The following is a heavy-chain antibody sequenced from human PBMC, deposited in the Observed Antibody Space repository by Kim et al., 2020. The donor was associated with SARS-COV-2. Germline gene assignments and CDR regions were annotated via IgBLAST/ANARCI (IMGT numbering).Heavy chain of an antibody. D-gene: IGHD3-10*01. V-gene: IGHV3-74*01. CDR3: ARVSRGAVNRMDY. J-gene: IGHJ4*02. Sequence: ADSVKGRFTISRDNAKNPLYLQMNSLRAEDTAVYYCARVSRGAVNRMDYWGQGTLVTVSS.